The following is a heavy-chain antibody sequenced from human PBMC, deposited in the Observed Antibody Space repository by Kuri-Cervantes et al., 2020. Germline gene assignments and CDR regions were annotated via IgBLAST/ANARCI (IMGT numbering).Heavy chain of an antibody. J-gene: IGHJ4*02. CDR1: GGTFSSYA. D-gene: IGHD6-6*01. Sequence: SVKVSCKASGGTFSSYAISWVRQAPGQGLEWMGGIIPIFGTANYAQKFQGRVTITADKSTSTAYMELSSLRSEDTAVYYCARHHIHSSSPKQGYDYWGQGTLVTVSS. V-gene: IGHV1-69*06. CDR3: ARHHIHSSSPKQGYDY. CDR2: IIPIFGTA.